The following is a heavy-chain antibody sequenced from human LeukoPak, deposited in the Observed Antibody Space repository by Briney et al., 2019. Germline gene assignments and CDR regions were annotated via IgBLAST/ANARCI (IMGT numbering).Heavy chain of an antibody. Sequence: PGGSLRLSCAASGFTVTSNYMSWVRQAPGKGLEWVSVIYSAGSIYYADSVEGRFTTSRDNSKNTLYLQMNSLRAEDTAMYYCARGRSYYYDSTGSFDYWGQGTLVTVSS. D-gene: IGHD3-22*01. CDR1: GFTVTSNY. CDR2: IYSAGSI. V-gene: IGHV3-66*01. CDR3: ARGRSYYYDSTGSFDY. J-gene: IGHJ4*02.